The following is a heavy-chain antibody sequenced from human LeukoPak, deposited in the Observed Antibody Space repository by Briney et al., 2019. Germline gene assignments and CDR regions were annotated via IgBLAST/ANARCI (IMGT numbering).Heavy chain of an antibody. CDR1: GFTFSDYY. Sequence: GGSLRLSCAASGFTFSDYYMSWIRQAPGKGLEWVSYISSSGSTIYYADSVKGRFTISRDNAKSSPYLQMNSLRAEDTAVYYCARGHCSSTSCYSYWGHGTLVTVSS. V-gene: IGHV3-11*04. D-gene: IGHD2-2*01. CDR3: ARGHCSSTSCYSY. J-gene: IGHJ4*01. CDR2: ISSSGSTI.